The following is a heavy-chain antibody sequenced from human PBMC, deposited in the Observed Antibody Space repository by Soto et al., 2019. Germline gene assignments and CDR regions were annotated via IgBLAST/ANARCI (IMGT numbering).Heavy chain of an antibody. J-gene: IGHJ4*02. Sequence: AASVKVSCKASGYTFTSYDIYWVRQATGQGLEWMGWMNPNTGNSGYAQKFQGRVTVTSDTSINTVHMELNSLRSEDTAVYYCARRAETNGWNGFGADKYYFDFWGQGTLVTVSS. CDR3: ARRAETNGWNGFGADKYYFDF. CDR1: GYTFTSYD. CDR2: MNPNTGNS. D-gene: IGHD1-1*01. V-gene: IGHV1-8*01.